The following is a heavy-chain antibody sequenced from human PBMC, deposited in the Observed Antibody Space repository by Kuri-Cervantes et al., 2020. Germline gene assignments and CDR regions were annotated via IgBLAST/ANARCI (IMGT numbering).Heavy chain of an antibody. CDR1: GFTFSSYG. J-gene: IGHJ4*02. V-gene: IGHV3-30*03. CDR2: ITYDGSNK. D-gene: IGHD3-22*01. Sequence: GESLKISCAASGFTFSSYGMPWVRQAPGKGLEWVAVITYDGSNKYYADSVKGRFTISRDNSKNTLYLQMNSLRAEDTAVSYCGGGYYDSSGYYLGVCYWGQGTLVTVSS. CDR3: GGGYYDSSGYYLGVCY.